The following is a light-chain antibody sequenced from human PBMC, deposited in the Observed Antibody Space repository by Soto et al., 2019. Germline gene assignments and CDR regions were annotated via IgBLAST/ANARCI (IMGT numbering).Light chain of an antibody. CDR3: QQRGDWPPIT. Sequence: IVETESPGPLCFAPWKIVTHSGRLSQSVSTFLAWFQQKPGQPPRLLIYNASNRTTGIPARFSGSGSGTDFTLTISSLEPEDFAVYYCQQRGDWPPITFGQGTRLEIK. V-gene: IGKV3-11*01. CDR2: NAS. J-gene: IGKJ5*01. CDR1: QSVSTF.